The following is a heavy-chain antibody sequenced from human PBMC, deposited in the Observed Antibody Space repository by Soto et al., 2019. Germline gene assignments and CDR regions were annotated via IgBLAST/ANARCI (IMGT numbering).Heavy chain of an antibody. Sequence: GESLKISWKGSGYSFTSYWIGWVRQMPGKGLEWMGIIYPGDSDTRYSPSFQGQVTISADKSISTAYLQWSSLKASDTAMYYCARLPRSLYSSSWLDYWGQGTLVTVSS. J-gene: IGHJ4*02. CDR1: GYSFTSYW. D-gene: IGHD6-13*01. CDR2: IYPGDSDT. V-gene: IGHV5-51*01. CDR3: ARLPRSLYSSSWLDY.